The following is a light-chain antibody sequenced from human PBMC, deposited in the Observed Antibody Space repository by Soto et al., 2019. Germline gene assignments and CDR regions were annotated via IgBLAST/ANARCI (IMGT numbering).Light chain of an antibody. V-gene: IGKV3-15*01. CDR1: QSVSSN. Sequence: EIVMTQSPATLSVSPGERATLSCRASQSVSSNLAWYQQKPGQAPRLLLYGASTRATGIPARFSGSGSGTEFTLTISSLQSEDVAVYYCQQYNSWPPMAFGQGPKVEIK. CDR3: QQYNSWPPMA. CDR2: GAS. J-gene: IGKJ1*01.